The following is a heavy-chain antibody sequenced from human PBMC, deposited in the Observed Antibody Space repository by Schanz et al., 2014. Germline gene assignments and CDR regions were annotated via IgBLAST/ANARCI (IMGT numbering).Heavy chain of an antibody. CDR3: AREYASTWFESNVMAGRIDN. CDR2: IRGSGGGT. J-gene: IGHJ4*02. D-gene: IGHD2-8*01. V-gene: IGHV3-23*01. CDR1: GFTFSSYA. Sequence: DVQLLESGGGLVQPGGSLRLSCAASGFTFSSYAMSWVRQPPGKGLEWVSSIRGSGGGTDYADSVKGRFTISRDAAKDSRFLQMTSLRADDTAVYFCAREYASTWFESNVMAGRIDNWGQGTLVTVSS.